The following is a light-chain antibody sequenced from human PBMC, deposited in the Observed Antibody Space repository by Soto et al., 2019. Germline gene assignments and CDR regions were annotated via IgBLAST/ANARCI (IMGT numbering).Light chain of an antibody. Sequence: EIVLTQSPGTLSLSPGERATLSCRASRSLTNSELAWYQQRPGQPPRLLIYAAANRATGIPDRFSGSGSGTDLTLTISRLEPEDFAVYYCQRYGFSAAWTFGQGTKVEIK. CDR2: AAA. CDR3: QRYGFSAAWT. J-gene: IGKJ1*01. CDR1: RSLTNSE. V-gene: IGKV3-20*01.